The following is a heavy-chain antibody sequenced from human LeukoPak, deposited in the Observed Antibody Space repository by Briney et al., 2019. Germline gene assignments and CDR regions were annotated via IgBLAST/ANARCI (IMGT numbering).Heavy chain of an antibody. J-gene: IGHJ5*02. CDR1: GYIFTSYY. V-gene: IGHV1-24*01. Sequence: ASVKVSCKASGYIFTSYYMHWVRQAPGKGLEWMGGFDPEDGKTIYAQKFQGRVSMTEDTFTDTAYMELSSLRSEDTAVYYCTTVSRARGYLTGYSRWFDPWGQGTLVTVSS. CDR3: TTVSRARGYLTGYSRWFDP. D-gene: IGHD3-9*01. CDR2: FDPEDGKT.